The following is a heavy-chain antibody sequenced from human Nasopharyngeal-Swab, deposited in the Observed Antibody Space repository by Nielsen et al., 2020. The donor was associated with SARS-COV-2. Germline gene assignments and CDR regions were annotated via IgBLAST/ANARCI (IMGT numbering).Heavy chain of an antibody. CDR1: GGSISSYY. Sequence: SETLSLTCTVSGGSISSYYWSWIRQPPGKGLEWIGHIFYSGSTNYNPSLKSRVTISIDTSRNQFSLKLSSVTAADTAVYYCARLLSGTKPPHDAFDIWGQGTIVTVSS. D-gene: IGHD1-26*01. V-gene: IGHV4-59*08. CDR2: IFYSGST. CDR3: ARLLSGTKPPHDAFDI. J-gene: IGHJ3*02.